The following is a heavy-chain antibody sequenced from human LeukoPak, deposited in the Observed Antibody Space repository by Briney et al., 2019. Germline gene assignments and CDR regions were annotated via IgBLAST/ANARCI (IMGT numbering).Heavy chain of an antibody. D-gene: IGHD3-22*01. Sequence: SETLSLTCTVSGGSISSGDYYWSWIRQPPGKGLEWIAYMYYSGSTYYNPSLKSRVTMSADTSKNQLSLKLSSVTAADTAVNYCARPYYYDSRIDPSGQGILVTVSS. CDR1: GGSISSGDYY. CDR3: ARPYYYDSRIDP. CDR2: MYYSGST. V-gene: IGHV4-30-4*01. J-gene: IGHJ5*02.